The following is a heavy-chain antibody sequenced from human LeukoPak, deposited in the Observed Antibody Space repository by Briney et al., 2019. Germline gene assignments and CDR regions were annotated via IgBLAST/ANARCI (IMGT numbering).Heavy chain of an antibody. CDR1: GGSISSYY. D-gene: IGHD2-2*01. Sequence: SETLSLTCTVSGGSISSYYWSWIRQPLGKGLEWIGYIYYSGSTNYNPSLKSRVTISVDTSKNQFSLKLSSVTAADTAVYYCARHRIVVVPAASYYYGMDVWGQGTTVTVSS. CDR3: ARHRIVVVPAASYYYGMDV. CDR2: IYYSGST. J-gene: IGHJ6*02. V-gene: IGHV4-59*08.